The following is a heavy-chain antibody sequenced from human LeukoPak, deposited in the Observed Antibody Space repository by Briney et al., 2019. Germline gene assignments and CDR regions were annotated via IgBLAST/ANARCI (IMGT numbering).Heavy chain of an antibody. CDR3: AIKSMFRGGTSYYFDY. CDR1: GFTFSNYA. D-gene: IGHD3-10*01. Sequence: PGGSLRLSCAASGFTFSNYAMSWVRQAPGKGLEWVSGISGSGTNTYYADSVKGRFTISRDNSKNTLYLQMNSLRAEDTAVYYCAIKSMFRGGTSYYFDYWGQGTLVTVSS. V-gene: IGHV3-23*01. CDR2: ISGSGTNT. J-gene: IGHJ4*02.